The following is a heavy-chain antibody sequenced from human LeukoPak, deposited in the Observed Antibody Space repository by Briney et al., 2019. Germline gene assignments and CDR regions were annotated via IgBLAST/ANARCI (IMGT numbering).Heavy chain of an antibody. CDR2: ISSSSSYI. V-gene: IGHV3-21*01. CDR1: GFTFSSYS. Sequence: GGSLRLSCAASGFTFSSYSMNWVRQAPGKGLEWASSISSSSSYIYYADSVKGRFTISRDNAKNSLYLQMNSLRAEDTAVYYFARARPRPDYPMGTGYWGQGTLVTVSS. CDR3: ARARPRPDYPMGTGY. D-gene: IGHD3-10*01. J-gene: IGHJ4*02.